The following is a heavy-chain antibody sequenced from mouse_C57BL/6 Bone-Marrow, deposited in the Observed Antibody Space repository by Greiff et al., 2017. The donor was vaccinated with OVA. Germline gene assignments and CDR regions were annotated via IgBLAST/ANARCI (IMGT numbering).Heavy chain of an antibody. CDR2: INPYNGGT. V-gene: IGHV1-19*01. Sequence: EVQLQQPGAELVKPGASVKMSCKASGYTFTDYYMNWVKQSHGKSLEWIGVINPYNGGTSYNQKFKGKATLTVDKSSSTAYMELNSLTSEDSAVYYCARAGDYDGWYFDVWGTGTTVTVSS. D-gene: IGHD2-4*01. CDR3: ARAGDYDGWYFDV. CDR1: GYTFTDYY. J-gene: IGHJ1*03.